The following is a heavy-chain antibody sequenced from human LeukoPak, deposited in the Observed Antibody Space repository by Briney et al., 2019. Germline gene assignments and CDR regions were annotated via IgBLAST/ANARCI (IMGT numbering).Heavy chain of an antibody. D-gene: IGHD6-13*01. CDR3: AKDDMQLDYYFDY. CDR2: ISSSGRYI. CDR1: GFTFSNYN. J-gene: IGHJ4*02. Sequence: GGSLRLSCATSGFTFSNYNMNWVRQAPGKGLEWVSTISSSGRYIYYAESVKGRFIISRDNSKNTLYLQMNSLRAEDTAVYYCAKDDMQLDYYFDYWGQGTLVTVSS. V-gene: IGHV3-21*04.